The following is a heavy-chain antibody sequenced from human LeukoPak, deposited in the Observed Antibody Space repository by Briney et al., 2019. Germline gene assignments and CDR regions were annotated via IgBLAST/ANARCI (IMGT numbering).Heavy chain of an antibody. Sequence: SEILSLTCTVSGGSISSGGYYWSWIRQHPGTGLEWIGYIYYSGSTYYNPSLKSRVTISVDTSKNQFSLKLSSVTAADTAVYYCARAPRRTYYDFWSGYRGFDPWGQGTLVTVSS. D-gene: IGHD3-3*01. V-gene: IGHV4-31*03. CDR1: GGSISSGGYY. J-gene: IGHJ5*02. CDR2: IYYSGST. CDR3: ARAPRRTYYDFWSGYRGFDP.